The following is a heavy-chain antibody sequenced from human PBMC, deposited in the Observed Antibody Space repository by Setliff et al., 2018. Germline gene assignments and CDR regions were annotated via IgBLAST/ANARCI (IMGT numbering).Heavy chain of an antibody. CDR3: TRTSGLQFFNYYMDV. V-gene: IGHV3-73*01. CDR2: IRSKANSYAT. J-gene: IGHJ6*03. CDR1: GLTFSDHY. Sequence: GGSLRLSCAASGLTFSDHYMDWVRQAPGKGLEWIGRIRSKANSYATVYAASVKGRFTISRDDSKNTAYLQMNSLKTEDTAVYYCTRTSGLQFFNYYMDVWGKGTTVTVSS. D-gene: IGHD3-3*01.